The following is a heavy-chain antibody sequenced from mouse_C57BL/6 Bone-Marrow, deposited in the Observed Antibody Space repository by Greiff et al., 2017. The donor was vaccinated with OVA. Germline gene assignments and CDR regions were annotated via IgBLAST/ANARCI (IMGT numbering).Heavy chain of an antibody. CDR2: IWSGGST. CDR3: ARKVLWDYGFAY. D-gene: IGHD2-4*01. V-gene: IGHV2-2*01. CDR1: GFSLTSYG. Sequence: QVQLQQSGPGLVQPSQSLSITCTVSGFSLTSYGVHWVRQSPGKGLEWLGVIWSGGSTDYNAAFISRLSISKDNSKSQVFFKMNSLQADDTAIYYCARKVLWDYGFAYWGLGTLVTVSA. J-gene: IGHJ3*01.